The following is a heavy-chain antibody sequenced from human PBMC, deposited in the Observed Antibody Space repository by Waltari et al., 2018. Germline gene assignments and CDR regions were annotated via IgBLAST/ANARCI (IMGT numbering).Heavy chain of an antibody. J-gene: IGHJ4*02. CDR2: INHSGST. Sequence: QVQLQQWGAGLLKPSETLSLTCAVYGGSFSGYYWSWIRQPPGKGLEWIGEINHSGSTNYNPSLKRRVTISVDTSKNQFSLKLSSVTAADTAVYYCASDPLDYYGSGSYHDYWGQGTLVTVSS. CDR3: ASDPLDYYGSGSYHDY. CDR1: GGSFSGYY. V-gene: IGHV4-34*01. D-gene: IGHD3-10*01.